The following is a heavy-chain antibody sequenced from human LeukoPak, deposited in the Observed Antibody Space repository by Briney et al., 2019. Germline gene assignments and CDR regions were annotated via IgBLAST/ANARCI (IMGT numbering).Heavy chain of an antibody. V-gene: IGHV1-69*04. D-gene: IGHD6-13*01. CDR2: IIPILGIA. Sequence: GASVKLSCKASGYTFTSYDINWLRQATGQGLEWMGRIIPILGIANCAQKFQGRVTITADKSTSTAYMELSSLRSEDTAVYYCASSSHPFLFEPWRQGPLVTVSS. J-gene: IGHJ5*02. CDR3: ASSSHPFLFEP. CDR1: GYTFTSYD.